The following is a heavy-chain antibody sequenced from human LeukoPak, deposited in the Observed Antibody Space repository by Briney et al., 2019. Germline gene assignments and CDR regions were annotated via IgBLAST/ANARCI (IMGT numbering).Heavy chain of an antibody. J-gene: IGHJ3*02. Sequence: SETLSLTCTVSGGSISGSSYYWGWIRQPPGKGLEWIGSIYYSGSTYYNPSLKSRVTISVDTSKNQFSLKLSSVTAADTAVYFCARRNILTEGEAFDIWGQGTLVTVSS. CDR2: IYYSGST. V-gene: IGHV4-39*01. CDR3: ARRNILTEGEAFDI. CDR1: GGSISGSSYY. D-gene: IGHD3-9*01.